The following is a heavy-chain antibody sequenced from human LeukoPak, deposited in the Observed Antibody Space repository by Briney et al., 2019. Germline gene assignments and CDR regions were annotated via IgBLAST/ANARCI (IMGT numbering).Heavy chain of an antibody. CDR1: GGSISSGDYY. D-gene: IGHD3-3*01. CDR2: IYYSGRT. V-gene: IGHV4-30-4*01. Sequence: KPSETLSLTCTVSGGSISSGDYYWSWIRQPPGKGLEWIGYIYYSGRTYYNPSLKSRVIISVDTSKNQFSLKLNSVTAADTAVYYCARHGTIFGVVSLWGQGTLVTVSS. CDR3: ARHGTIFGVVSL. J-gene: IGHJ4*02.